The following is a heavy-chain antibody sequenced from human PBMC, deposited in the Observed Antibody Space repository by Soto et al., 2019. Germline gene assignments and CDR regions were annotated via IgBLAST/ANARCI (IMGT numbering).Heavy chain of an antibody. Sequence: QVQLVESGGGLVKPGGSLRLSCAASGFTFSDYYMSWIRQAPGKGLEWVSYISSSSSYTNYADSVKGRFTISRDNAKNSLYLQMNSLRAEDTAVYYCAMGVPNGQVGATGVTDYWGQGTLVTVSS. CDR3: AMGVPNGQVGATGVTDY. V-gene: IGHV3-11*06. D-gene: IGHD1-26*01. CDR1: GFTFSDYY. J-gene: IGHJ4*02. CDR2: ISSSSSYT.